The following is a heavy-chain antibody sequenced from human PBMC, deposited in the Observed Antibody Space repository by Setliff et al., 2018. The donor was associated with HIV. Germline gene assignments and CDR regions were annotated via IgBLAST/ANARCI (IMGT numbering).Heavy chain of an antibody. Sequence: ASVKVSCKASGYTFTDYTMHWVRQAPGQRLEWMGWINGGNGNTKYSEKFQGRVTITTDTSASKAYMELSSLRSEVTGVYYCARASAPARWRGYYYFYMAVWGKGTMVTVSS. CDR3: ARASAPARWRGYYYFYMAV. CDR1: GYTFTDYT. D-gene: IGHD2-2*01. CDR2: INGGNGNT. J-gene: IGHJ6*03. V-gene: IGHV1-3*01.